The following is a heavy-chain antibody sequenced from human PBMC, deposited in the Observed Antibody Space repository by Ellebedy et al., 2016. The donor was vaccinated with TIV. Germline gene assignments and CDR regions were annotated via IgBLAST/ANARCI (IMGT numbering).Heavy chain of an antibody. J-gene: IGHJ5*02. CDR3: ARLRRDYGPGSSHP. CDR1: GYNFTTYW. CDR2: INPSDSYT. V-gene: IGHV5-10-1*01. D-gene: IGHD3-10*01. Sequence: KVSCKGSGYNFTTYWITWVRQMPGKGLEWMGKINPSDSYTSYSPSFQGHVTMSTDNSVTTAYLLWSSLKASDTAIYYCARLRRDYGPGSSHPWGQGTQVTVSS.